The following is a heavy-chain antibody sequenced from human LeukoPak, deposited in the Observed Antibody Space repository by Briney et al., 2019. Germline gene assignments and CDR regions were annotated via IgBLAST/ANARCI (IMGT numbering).Heavy chain of an antibody. J-gene: IGHJ4*02. CDR1: GGSISSYY. CDR2: IYYSGST. Sequence: SETLSLTCTVSGGSISSYYWSWIRQPPGKGLEWIGYIYYSGSTNCNPSLKSRVTISVDTSKNQFSLKLSSVTAADTAVYYCARGQGRMVRGVTRPYYFDYWGQGTLVTVSS. V-gene: IGHV4-59*01. CDR3: ARGQGRMVRGVTRPYYFDY. D-gene: IGHD3-10*01.